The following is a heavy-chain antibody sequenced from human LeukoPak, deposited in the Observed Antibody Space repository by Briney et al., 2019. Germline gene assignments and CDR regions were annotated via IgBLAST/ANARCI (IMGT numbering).Heavy chain of an antibody. J-gene: IGHJ4*02. CDR2: IYDSGST. CDR1: GGSIRSSYYY. CDR3: ARDFLHSSTSRPFDY. Sequence: SETLSLTCTVSGGSIRSSYYYWGWIRQPPGKGLEWIGSIYDSGSTYYNPSLKSRVTISVDTSKNQFSLKLNSVTAADTAVYYCARDFLHSSTSRPFDYWGQGTLVTVSS. D-gene: IGHD2-2*01. V-gene: IGHV4-39*02.